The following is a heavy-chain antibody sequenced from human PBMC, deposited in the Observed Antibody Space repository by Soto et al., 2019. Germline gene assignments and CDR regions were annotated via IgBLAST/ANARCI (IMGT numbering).Heavy chain of an antibody. CDR3: VRDRRTPDSFDI. CDR2: IKGDGTTT. J-gene: IGHJ3*02. Sequence: EAHLVESGGGLPQPGGSLRLSCVASGFNFSPYFMAWVRQGPGRGLEWVSHIKGDGTTTANADSVRGPFSIPRDNGRNTLFLQMNSLRDEDTAVYYCVRDRRTPDSFDIWGQGTTVIVSS. V-gene: IGHV3-74*01. CDR1: GFNFSPYF.